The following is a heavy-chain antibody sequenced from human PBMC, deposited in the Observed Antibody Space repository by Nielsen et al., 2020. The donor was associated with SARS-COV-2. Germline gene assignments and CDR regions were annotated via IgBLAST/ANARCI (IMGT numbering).Heavy chain of an antibody. D-gene: IGHD4-17*01. CDR2: IIPIFGTA. CDR1: GYTFTSYY. CDR3: ASRSETTVPTYYYYYMDV. V-gene: IGHV1-69*13. Sequence: SVKVSCKASGYTFTSYYMHWVRQAPGQGLEWMGGIIPIFGTANYAQKFQGRVTITADESTSTAYMELSSLRSEDTAVYYCASRSETTVPTYYYYYMDVWGKGTTVTVSS. J-gene: IGHJ6*03.